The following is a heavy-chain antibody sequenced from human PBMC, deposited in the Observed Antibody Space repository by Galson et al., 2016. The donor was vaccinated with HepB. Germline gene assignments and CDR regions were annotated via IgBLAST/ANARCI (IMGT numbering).Heavy chain of an antibody. V-gene: IGHV3-9*01. Sequence: SLRLSCAASGFTFGDYAMFWVRQAPGKGLEWVATISWNGEDNNYADSLGGRFTISRDNARDSLFLQMNNMRGEDTATYFCARAVTTVTTNFGLAVWGEGAAVTVSS. D-gene: IGHD4-11*01. J-gene: IGHJ6*04. CDR3: ARAVTTVTTNFGLAV. CDR1: GFTFGDYA. CDR2: ISWNGEDN.